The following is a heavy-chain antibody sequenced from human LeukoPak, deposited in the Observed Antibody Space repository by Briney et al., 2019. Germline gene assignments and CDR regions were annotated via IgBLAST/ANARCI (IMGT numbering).Heavy chain of an antibody. D-gene: IGHD4-11*01. Sequence: GESLKISCQASGYRFTNYWIAWVRQMPGQGLEWMGIIYPSDSDIRYNPSFQGQVTISADKSISTAYLRGSSLQASDTAVYYCARVGTSNYRFFDSWGQGTLVTVSS. CDR1: GYRFTNYW. J-gene: IGHJ4*02. CDR3: ARVGTSNYRFFDS. CDR2: IYPSDSDI. V-gene: IGHV5-51*01.